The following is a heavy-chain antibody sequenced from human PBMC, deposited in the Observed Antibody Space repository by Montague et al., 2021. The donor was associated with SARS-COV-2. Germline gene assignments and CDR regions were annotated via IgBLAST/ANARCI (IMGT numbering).Heavy chain of an antibody. CDR1: GSTFGDYG. D-gene: IGHD1-26*01. J-gene: IGHJ4*02. V-gene: IGHV3-20*04. Sequence: SLRLSCAASGSTFGDYGMSSVPQVPARGLECVSGITCNSVTTDYADSVRGRFTISRDNAKNSLYLQMNNLRVEDAALYYCVRGYYGGPFDNWGQGTLVTVSS. CDR3: VRGYYGGPFDN. CDR2: ITCNSVTT.